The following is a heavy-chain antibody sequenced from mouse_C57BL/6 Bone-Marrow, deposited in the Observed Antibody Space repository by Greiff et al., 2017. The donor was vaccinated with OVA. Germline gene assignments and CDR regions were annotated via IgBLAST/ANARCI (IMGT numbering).Heavy chain of an antibody. Sequence: QVQLQQSGAELARPGASVKMSCKASGYTFTSYTMHWVKQRPGQGLEWIGYINPSSGYTKYNQKFKDKATLTADKSSSTAYMQLSSLTSEDSAVYYCARQLRLHYYAMDYWGQGTSVTVSS. CDR3: ARQLRLHYYAMDY. D-gene: IGHD3-2*02. J-gene: IGHJ4*01. V-gene: IGHV1-4*01. CDR2: INPSSGYT. CDR1: GYTFTSYT.